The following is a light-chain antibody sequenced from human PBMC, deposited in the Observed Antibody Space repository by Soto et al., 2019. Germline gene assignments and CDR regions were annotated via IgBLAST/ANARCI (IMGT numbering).Light chain of an antibody. CDR1: SSNIGAGYD. CDR2: GNS. CDR3: QSDDSSLSVV. V-gene: IGLV1-40*01. Sequence: QSVLTQSPSVSGAPGQRVTISCTGSSSNIGAGYDVHWYQQLPGTAPKLLIYGNSNRPSGVPDRFSGSKSGTSASLAITGLQAEDEADYYCQSDDSSLSVVFGGGTQLTVL. J-gene: IGLJ2*01.